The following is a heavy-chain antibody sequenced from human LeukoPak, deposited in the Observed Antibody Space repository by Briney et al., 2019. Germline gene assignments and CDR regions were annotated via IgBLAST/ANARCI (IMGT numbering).Heavy chain of an antibody. CDR2: IYYSGIT. Sequence: SETLSLTWTVSGDSISTSSFYWGWIRQPPGKGLEWLGSIYYSGITHYNPSLKSRVTISVDTSKNQFSLHPYSVTAADTAVFYCARSYYYDYRQIDYWGQGTLVTVSS. CDR1: GDSISTSSFY. V-gene: IGHV4-39*01. D-gene: IGHD3-22*01. CDR3: ARSYYYDYRQIDY. J-gene: IGHJ4*02.